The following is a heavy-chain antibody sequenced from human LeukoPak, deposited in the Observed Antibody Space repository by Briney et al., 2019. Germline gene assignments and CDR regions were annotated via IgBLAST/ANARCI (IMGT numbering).Heavy chain of an antibody. CDR1: GYSFGSYW. J-gene: IGHJ4*02. CDR2: IYPGGSET. V-gene: IGHV5-51*01. CDR3: ARASRDGYNQNFDH. Sequence: GESLKISCKGLGYSFGSYWNAWVRQRPGKGLEWMGIIYPGGSETRYDPSFQGQVTISADSSTSTAYLQWSSLGASDTAMYYCARASRDGYNQNFDHWGQGTLVTVSS. D-gene: IGHD5-24*01.